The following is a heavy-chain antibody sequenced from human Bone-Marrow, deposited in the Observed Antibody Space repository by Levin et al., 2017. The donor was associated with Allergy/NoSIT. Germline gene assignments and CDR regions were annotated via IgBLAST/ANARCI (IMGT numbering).Heavy chain of an antibody. CDR3: ARDGQGGGVVAASLAL. Sequence: GASVKVSCKASGGTVISSAITWVRQAPGQGLEWMGRIIPTLHTADNAQKFQGRVTLTADTSTNTAFMELTSLSSEDTAVYYCARDGQGGGVVAASLALWGQGTLVTVSS. CDR1: GGTVISSA. V-gene: IGHV1-69*04. CDR2: IIPTLHTA. D-gene: IGHD2-15*01. J-gene: IGHJ4*02.